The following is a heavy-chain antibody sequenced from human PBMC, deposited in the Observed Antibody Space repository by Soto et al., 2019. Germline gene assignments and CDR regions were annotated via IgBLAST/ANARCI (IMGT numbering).Heavy chain of an antibody. CDR3: ARANPPNQLPGSRFDP. Sequence: ASVKVSCKASGYTFTSYGIIWVRQASGQGLEWMGWINPYTGNTNYAQKLQGRVTMTTDTSTSTAYMDLESLTSDDTAVCYCARANPPNQLPGSRFDPWGQGTLVTVSS. V-gene: IGHV1-18*01. J-gene: IGHJ5*02. CDR1: GYTFTSYG. D-gene: IGHD2-2*01. CDR2: INPYTGNT.